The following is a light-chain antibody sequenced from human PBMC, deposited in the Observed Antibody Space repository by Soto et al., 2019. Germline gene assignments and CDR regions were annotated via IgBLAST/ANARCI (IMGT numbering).Light chain of an antibody. CDR2: DAS. J-gene: IGKJ5*01. V-gene: IGKV3-11*01. CDR1: QSVSSSY. Sequence: EIVFPQSPATLSFSPRERATLCCRASQSVSSSYLAWYKQKPGQAPRLLIYDASNRATGIPARFSGSGSGTDFTLTISSLEPEDFAVYYCQQRSNWPPSITFGQGTRLEIK. CDR3: QQRSNWPPSIT.